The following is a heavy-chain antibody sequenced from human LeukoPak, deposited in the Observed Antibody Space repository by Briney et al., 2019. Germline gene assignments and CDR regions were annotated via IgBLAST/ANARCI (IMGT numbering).Heavy chain of an antibody. CDR1: GFTFSSYW. J-gene: IGHJ4*02. D-gene: IGHD6-13*01. Sequence: PGGSLRLSCAASGFTFSSYWMHWVRQAPGKGLVWVSSITSSGTYIFYADSVKGRFTISRDNANNSLYLQMNSLRAEDTAVYYCARDLMGIAYRGAFYYWGQGTLVTVSS. CDR2: ITSSGTYI. CDR3: ARDLMGIAYRGAFYY. V-gene: IGHV3-21*04.